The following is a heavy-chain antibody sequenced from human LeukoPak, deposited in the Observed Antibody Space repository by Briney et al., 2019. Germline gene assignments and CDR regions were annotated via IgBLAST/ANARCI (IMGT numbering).Heavy chain of an antibody. J-gene: IGHJ4*02. V-gene: IGHV3-20*01. CDR2: INWNGGST. CDR3: ARGGYDLSPLPDY. CDR1: GFTFDDYG. D-gene: IGHD3-3*01. Sequence: GGSLRLSCAASGFTFDDYGMSWVRQAPGKGLEWVSGINWNGGSTGYADSVKRRFTISRDNAKNSLYLQMNSLRAEDTALYHCARGGYDLSPLPDYWGQGTLVIVSS.